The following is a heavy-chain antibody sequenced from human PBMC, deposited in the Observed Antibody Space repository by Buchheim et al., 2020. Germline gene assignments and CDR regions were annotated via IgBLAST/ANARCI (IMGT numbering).Heavy chain of an antibody. CDR2: INPSGGST. CDR1: GYTFTSYY. D-gene: IGHD3-3*01. J-gene: IGHJ6*02. CDR3: ARASFGGRYYYYYGMDV. Sequence: QVQLVQSGAEVKKPGASVKVSCKASGYTFTSYYMHWVRQAPGQGLEWMGIINPSGGSTSYAQKVQGRVYMTRDTSTSTGYMELSSLRSEDTAVYYCARASFGGRYYYYYGMDVWGQGTT. V-gene: IGHV1-46*01.